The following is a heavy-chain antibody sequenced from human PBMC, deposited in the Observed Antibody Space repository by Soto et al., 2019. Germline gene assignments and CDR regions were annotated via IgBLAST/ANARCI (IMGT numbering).Heavy chain of an antibody. CDR1: GFTIPSSA. CDR3: AAVCWGSYDAFDI. CDR2: IVVGSGNT. V-gene: IGHV1-58*02. J-gene: IGHJ3*02. D-gene: IGHD3-16*01. Sequence: SVKVYRKASGFTIPSSAMQWVRQTRGQRLEWIGWIVVGSGNTNYAQKFQERVTITRDMSTSTAYMELSSVRSEDTAVYYCAAVCWGSYDAFDISGQRTMVTVS.